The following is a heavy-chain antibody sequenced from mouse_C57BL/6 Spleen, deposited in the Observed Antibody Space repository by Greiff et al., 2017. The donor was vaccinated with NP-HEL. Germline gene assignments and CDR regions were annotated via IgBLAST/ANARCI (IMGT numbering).Heavy chain of an antibody. V-gene: IGHV5-4*01. CDR2: ISDGGSYT. D-gene: IGHD2-4*01. CDR3: AIGRNDYDLAMDY. J-gene: IGHJ4*01. CDR1: GFTFSSYA. Sequence: EVQGVESGGGLVKPGGSLKLSCAASGFTFSSYAMSWVRQTPEKRLEWVATISDGGSYTYYPDNVKGRFTISRDNAKNNLYMQMSHLKSDDTAMYNCAIGRNDYDLAMDYWGQGTSVTVSS.